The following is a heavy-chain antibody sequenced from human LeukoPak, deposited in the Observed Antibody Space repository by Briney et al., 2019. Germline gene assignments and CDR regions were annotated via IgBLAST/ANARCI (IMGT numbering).Heavy chain of an antibody. Sequence: SETLSLTCTVPGGSISGYYWSWIRQPPGKGLEWIGYIYYSGSTNYNPSLKSRVTISLDTSKNQFSLKLTSVSAADTALYYCARRLDSSTWFALDVWGQGTTVTVSS. J-gene: IGHJ6*02. D-gene: IGHD6-13*01. V-gene: IGHV4-59*08. CDR3: ARRLDSSTWFALDV. CDR1: GGSISGYY. CDR2: IYYSGST.